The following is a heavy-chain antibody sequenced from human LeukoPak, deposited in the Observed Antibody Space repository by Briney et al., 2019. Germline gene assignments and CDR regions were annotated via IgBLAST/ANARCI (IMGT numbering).Heavy chain of an antibody. CDR2: INSDGSST. D-gene: IGHD5-24*01. CDR3: ARRRDGYIDS. V-gene: IGHV3-74*01. Sequence: GGSLRLSCAASGFTFSSYWMYWVRQAPEKGPVWISRINSDGSSTTYADSVKGRFTVSRDNAKNTVYLQMNSLRAEDTAVYYCARRRDGYIDSWGQGTLVTVSS. CDR1: GFTFSSYW. J-gene: IGHJ4*02.